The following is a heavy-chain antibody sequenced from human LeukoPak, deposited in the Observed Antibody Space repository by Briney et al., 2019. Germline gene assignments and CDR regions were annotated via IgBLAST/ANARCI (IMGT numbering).Heavy chain of an antibody. CDR1: GFPFDDYG. D-gene: IGHD3-10*01. CDR3: ARRKGPYGSGTYYDS. Sequence: GGSLRLSCAASGFPFDDYGMSGVRLAPGKGLECVSGVSWNGAYTEYADSVRSRVTISRDNAKKSMYLQMNSLRVDDTGLYYCARRKGPYGSGTYYDSWGQGTLVTVSS. V-gene: IGHV3-20*04. J-gene: IGHJ4*02. CDR2: VSWNGAYT.